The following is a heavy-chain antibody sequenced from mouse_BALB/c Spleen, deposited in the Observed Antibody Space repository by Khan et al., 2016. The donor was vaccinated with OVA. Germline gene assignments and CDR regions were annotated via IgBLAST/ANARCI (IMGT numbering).Heavy chain of an antibody. D-gene: IGHD2-2*01. CDR3: ARLVNS. V-gene: IGHV5-6*01. Sequence: EVELVESGGDLVKPGGSLKLSCAASGFTFSSYGMSWVRQTPDKRLEWVATTTSGGSYTYYPDSVKGRFTISRDNAKNTLYLQMTSLKSEDTAMYYCARLVNSWGQGTLATVSA. CDR2: TTSGGSYT. CDR1: GFTFSSYG. J-gene: IGHJ3*01.